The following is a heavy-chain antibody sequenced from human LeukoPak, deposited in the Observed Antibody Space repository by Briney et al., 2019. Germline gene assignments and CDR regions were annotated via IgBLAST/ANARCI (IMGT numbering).Heavy chain of an antibody. CDR3: AGRRKGIYGSGSYPY. CDR2: INHSGST. V-gene: IGHV4-34*01. Sequence: SETLSLTCAAYGGSFSGYYWSWIRQPPGKGLEWIGEINHSGSTNYNPSLKSRVTISVDTSKNQFSLKLSSVTAADTAVYYCAGRRKGIYGSGSYPYWGQGTLVTVSS. D-gene: IGHD3-10*01. J-gene: IGHJ4*02. CDR1: GGSFSGYY.